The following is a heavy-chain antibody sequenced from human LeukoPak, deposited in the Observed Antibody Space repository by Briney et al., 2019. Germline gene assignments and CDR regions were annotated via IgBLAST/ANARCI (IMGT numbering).Heavy chain of an antibody. J-gene: IGHJ6*03. V-gene: IGHV3-48*04. D-gene: IGHD6-6*01. CDR2: ISSSSRTI. CDR1: GFTFSSYS. CDR3: ARGYSSSPAANYYYYYYMDV. Sequence: GGSLRLSCTASGFTFSSYSMNWVRQAPGKGLEWVSHISSSSRTIYYAYSVKGRLTISRDNAENSLYLQMNSLRAEDTAVYYCARGYSSSPAANYYYYYYMDVWGKGTTVTVSS.